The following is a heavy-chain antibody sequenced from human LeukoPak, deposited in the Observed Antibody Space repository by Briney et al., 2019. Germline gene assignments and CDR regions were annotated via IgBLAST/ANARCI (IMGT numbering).Heavy chain of an antibody. CDR3: ARGQEWLEAFDF. D-gene: IGHD6-19*01. J-gene: IGHJ4*02. Sequence: ASMKVSCKASGYTFTGYYIRWVRQAPGQGLEWMGWINPNSGGTHYAQKFQGRVTMTRDTSINTAYMELYRLRSDDTAVYYCARGQEWLEAFDFWGLGTLVTVSS. CDR1: GYTFTGYY. CDR2: INPNSGGT. V-gene: IGHV1-2*02.